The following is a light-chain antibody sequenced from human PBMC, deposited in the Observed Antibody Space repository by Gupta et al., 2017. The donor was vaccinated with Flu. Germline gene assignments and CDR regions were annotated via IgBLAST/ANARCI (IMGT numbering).Light chain of an antibody. V-gene: IGKV4-1*01. CDR2: WAS. CDR1: QSVFYNAGEKNY. J-gene: IGKJ4*01. Sequence: SVGERATINCKSSQSVFYNAGEKNYLSWYQQKPGQPPKVLINWASIRESGVPDRFSGSGSGTDFTLTINSLQAEDVAVYYCQQSDGIPLTFGGGTKVEIK. CDR3: QQSDGIPLT.